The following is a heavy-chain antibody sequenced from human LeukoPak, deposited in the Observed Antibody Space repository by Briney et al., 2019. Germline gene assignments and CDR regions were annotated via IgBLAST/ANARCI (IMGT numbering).Heavy chain of an antibody. D-gene: IGHD3-3*01. CDR1: GFTFSSYA. Sequence: PGGSLRLSCAASGFTFSSYAMSWVRQAPGKGLEWVSGIPSSGPITYYADSVKGRFTISRDNSKNTLYPQMNSLTAEDTGIYYCANRVAQHDSWGQGTLVTVSS. CDR2: IPSSGPIT. CDR3: ANRVAQHDS. J-gene: IGHJ5*02. V-gene: IGHV3-23*01.